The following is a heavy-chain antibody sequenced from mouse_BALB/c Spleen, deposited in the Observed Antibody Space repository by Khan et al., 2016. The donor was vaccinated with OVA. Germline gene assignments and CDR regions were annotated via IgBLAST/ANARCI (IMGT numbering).Heavy chain of an antibody. CDR1: GFTFSTYA. D-gene: IGHD1-1*01. J-gene: IGHJ3*01. Sequence: EVELVESGGDLVKPGGSLKLSCAASGFTFSTYAMSWVRQTPDKRLEWVATISTGGDYIYYPDSVKGRFTISRDNVKNNLYLQMSSLRSEDTAMYYCARHNYGPFAYWGQGTLVTVSA. CDR3: ARHNYGPFAY. CDR2: ISTGGDYI. V-gene: IGHV5-6*01.